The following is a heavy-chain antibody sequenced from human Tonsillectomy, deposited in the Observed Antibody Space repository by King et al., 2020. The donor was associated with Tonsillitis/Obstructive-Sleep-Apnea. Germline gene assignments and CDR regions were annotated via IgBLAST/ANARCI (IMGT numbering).Heavy chain of an antibody. V-gene: IGHV4-59*01. CDR3: AREVRIAGKGFDY. CDR2: MYYSGST. CDR1: GGSLSSYY. D-gene: IGHD2-21*01. J-gene: IGHJ4*02. Sequence: PLQESGPGLVKPSETLSLTCTVSGGSLSSYYWSWIRQPPGKGLEWIGYMYYSGSTKFNPSLQSRVTISVDTSKNQFSLRLGSATAADTAVYYCAREVRIAGKGFDYWGQGILVTVSS.